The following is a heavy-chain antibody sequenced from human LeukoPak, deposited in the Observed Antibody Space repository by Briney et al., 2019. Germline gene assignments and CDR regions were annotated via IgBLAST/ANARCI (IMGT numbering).Heavy chain of an antibody. CDR1: GYTFTSYD. V-gene: IGHV1-8*01. D-gene: IGHD5-24*01. J-gene: IGHJ4*02. CDR2: MNPNSGNT. Sequence: ASVKVSCKASGYTFTSYDINWVRQATGQGREWMGWMNPNSGNTGYAQKFQGRVTMTRNTSISTAYMELSSLRSEDTAVYYCARPAKRWLQSPSGYWGQGTLVTVSS. CDR3: ARPAKRWLQSPSGY.